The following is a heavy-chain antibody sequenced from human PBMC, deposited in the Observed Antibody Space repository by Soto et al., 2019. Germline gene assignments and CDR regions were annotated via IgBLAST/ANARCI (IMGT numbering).Heavy chain of an antibody. CDR3: ARCYCSIGSCYTCWHFDL. J-gene: IGHJ2*01. CDR2: IGPYNGNT. V-gene: IGHV1-18*01. D-gene: IGHD2-15*01. Sequence: QVQLVQSGPEVKKPGASVKVSCQASGYTFSNYGISWVRQAPGQGLGWMGWIGPYNGNTDYAQNFQGRVTMTRDTSTNTAYMELRSLRSDDTALYYCARCYCSIGSCYTCWHFDLWGRGALLTVSS. CDR1: GYTFSNYG.